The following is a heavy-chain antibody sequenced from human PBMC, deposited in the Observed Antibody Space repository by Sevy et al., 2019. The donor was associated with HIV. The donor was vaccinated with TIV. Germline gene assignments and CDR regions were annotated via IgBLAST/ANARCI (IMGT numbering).Heavy chain of an antibody. CDR2: IYPGDSDT. CDR1: GYSFTSYW. D-gene: IGHD6-6*01. J-gene: IGHJ6*02. CDR3: ASSYSSSAPQYYYYGMDV. Sequence: GESLKISCKGSGYSFTSYWIGWVRQMPGKGLEWMGIIYPGDSDTRYPQSFQGQVNISADKSISTADLQWGSLKASDTAMYYCASSYSSSAPQYYYYGMDVGGRGTTVTVS. V-gene: IGHV5-51*01.